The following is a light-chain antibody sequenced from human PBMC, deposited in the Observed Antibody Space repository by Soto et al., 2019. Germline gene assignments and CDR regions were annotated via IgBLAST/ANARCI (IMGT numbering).Light chain of an antibody. V-gene: IGLV2-14*01. Sequence: QSVLTQPASVSGSTGESIRISCTGTSSAVGGYNYVSWYQQHPGKAPNLIIYELNNPPSGFSNRFSGSKSGNTASLPISGLQAEDEADYYCSSSTTSSPQVFATGPKVTVL. CDR1: SSAVGGYNY. CDR2: ELN. CDR3: SSSTTSSPQV. J-gene: IGLJ1*01.